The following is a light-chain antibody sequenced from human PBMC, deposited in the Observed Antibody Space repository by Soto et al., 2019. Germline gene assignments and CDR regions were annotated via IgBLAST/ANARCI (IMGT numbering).Light chain of an antibody. Sequence: QTVVTQPPSVSGAPGQRVTVSCTGSRSNIGAGYDVHWYQQLPGAAPTLLIFTNNDRPSGVPDRFSGSKSGASASLAITGLQAEDEADYYCQSYDSSLSTWVFGGGTKVTVL. CDR1: RSNIGAGYD. V-gene: IGLV1-40*03. CDR2: TNN. CDR3: QSYDSSLSTWV. J-gene: IGLJ3*02.